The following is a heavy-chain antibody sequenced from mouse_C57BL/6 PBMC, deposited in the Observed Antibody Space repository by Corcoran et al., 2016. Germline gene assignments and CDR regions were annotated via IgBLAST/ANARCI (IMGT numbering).Heavy chain of an antibody. V-gene: IGHV1-80*01. CDR3: ARYPYYYGSSYDYAMDY. CDR1: GYAFSSYW. CDR2: IYPGDGDT. D-gene: IGHD1-1*01. J-gene: IGHJ4*01. Sequence: QVQLQQSGAELVKPGASVKISCKASGYAFSSYWMNWVKQRTGKGLEWIGQIYPGDGDTNYNGKFKGKATLTADKSSSTAYMQLSSLTSEDSAVYFCARYPYYYGSSYDYAMDYWGQGTSVTVSS.